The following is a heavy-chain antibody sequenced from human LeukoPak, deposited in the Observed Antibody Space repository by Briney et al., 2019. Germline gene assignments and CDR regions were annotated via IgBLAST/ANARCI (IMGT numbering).Heavy chain of an antibody. CDR3: ATPSGYSYGYSFDY. CDR2: INHSGST. D-gene: IGHD5-18*01. J-gene: IGHJ4*02. CDR1: GGSFSGYY. V-gene: IGHV4-34*01. Sequence: KPSEALSLTCAVYGGSFSGYYWSWIRQPPGKGLEWIGEINHSGSTNYNPSLKSRVTISVDTSKNQFSLKLSSVTAADTAVYYCATPSGYSYGYSFDYWGQRTLVTVSS.